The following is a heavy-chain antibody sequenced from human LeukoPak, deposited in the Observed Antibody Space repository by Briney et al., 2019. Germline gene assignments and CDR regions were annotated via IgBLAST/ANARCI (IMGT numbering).Heavy chain of an antibody. J-gene: IGHJ4*02. CDR2: IYSGGGT. Sequence: GGSLRLSCAVSGFTVSNSYMSWVRQAPGKGLEWVSVIYSGGGTFYSEFVKGRFTISRNYSKNTLYLQMNSLRADDTAAYYCARDSNGPAFWGQGTLVTVSS. V-gene: IGHV3-53*01. D-gene: IGHD6-19*01. CDR3: ARDSNGPAF. CDR1: GFTVSNSY.